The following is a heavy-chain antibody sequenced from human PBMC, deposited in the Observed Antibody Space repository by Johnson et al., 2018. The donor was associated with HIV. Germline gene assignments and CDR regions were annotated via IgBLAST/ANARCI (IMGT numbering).Heavy chain of an antibody. CDR1: GFTFSSYA. J-gene: IGHJ3*02. CDR2: ISSNGGST. CDR3: AREGVVATRDDALDI. V-gene: IGHV3-64*01. D-gene: IGHD5-12*01. Sequence: VQLVESGGGLVQPGGSLRLSCAASGFTFSSYAMHWVRQAPGKGLEYVSAISSNGGSTYYANSVKGRFTISRDNSKNTLYLQMGSLRAEDMAVYYCAREGVVATRDDALDIWGQGTMVTVSS.